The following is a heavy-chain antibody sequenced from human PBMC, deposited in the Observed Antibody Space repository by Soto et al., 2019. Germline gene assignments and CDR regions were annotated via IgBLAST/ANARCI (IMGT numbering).Heavy chain of an antibody. CDR2: INHSGST. D-gene: IGHD2-15*01. Sequence: SETLSLTCALSGGSFNGYYWSWIRQIPGKGLEWIGEINHSGSTNYNPSLKSRVTISVDTSKNQFSLKLSSVTAADTAVYYCARRRPRYCSGGSRQRSGAFDIWGQGTMVNVSS. V-gene: IGHV4-34*01. J-gene: IGHJ3*02. CDR1: GGSFNGYY. CDR3: ARRRPRYCSGGSRQRSGAFDI.